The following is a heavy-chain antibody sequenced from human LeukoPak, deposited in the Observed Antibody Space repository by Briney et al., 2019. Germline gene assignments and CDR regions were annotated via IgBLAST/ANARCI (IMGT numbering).Heavy chain of an antibody. J-gene: IGHJ6*02. CDR1: GGSISGSY. CDR3: ARHYFYGMDV. Sequence: SETLSLTCTVSGGSISGSYWSWIRQPPGKGLEWIGYISYSGSTNYNPSLKGRVTISVDTSQNQFSLNLNSVTAADTAVYYCARHYFYGMDVWGQGTTVTVSS. CDR2: ISYSGST. V-gene: IGHV4-59*08.